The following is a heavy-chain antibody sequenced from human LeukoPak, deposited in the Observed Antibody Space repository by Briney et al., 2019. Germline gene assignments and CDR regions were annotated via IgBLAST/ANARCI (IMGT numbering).Heavy chain of an antibody. V-gene: IGHV3-15*01. J-gene: IGHJ4*02. CDR3: AWQTKFDFWRMDY. CDR2: IKSKGGGETT. Sequence: GPLRLSCAASGFGFTAAWMSWVRQAPGKGPELVGRIKSKGGGETTDYAAPVKGRFTISRDDSKNTLYLQMDGLKTEDTAVYYCAWQTKFDFWRMDYWGLGTLVTVSS. CDR1: GFGFTAAW. D-gene: IGHD3-3*01.